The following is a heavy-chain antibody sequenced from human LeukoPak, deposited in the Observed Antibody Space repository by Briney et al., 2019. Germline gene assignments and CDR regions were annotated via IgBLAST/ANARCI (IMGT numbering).Heavy chain of an antibody. D-gene: IGHD3-22*01. Sequence: GGSLRLSCAASGFTFSSYGMHWVRQAPGKGLEWVAVISYDGSNKYYADSVKGRFTISRDNSKNPLYLQMNSLRAEDTAVYYCAKDGSTAYYYDSSGLPEWRQGTLVTVSS. CDR1: GFTFSSYG. V-gene: IGHV3-30*18. J-gene: IGHJ4*02. CDR3: AKDGSTAYYYDSSGLPE. CDR2: ISYDGSNK.